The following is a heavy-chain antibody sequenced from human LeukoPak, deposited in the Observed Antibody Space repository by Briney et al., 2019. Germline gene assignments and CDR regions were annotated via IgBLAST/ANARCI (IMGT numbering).Heavy chain of an antibody. V-gene: IGHV3-23*01. CDR1: GFTFSSYA. D-gene: IGHD5-12*01. CDR3: ARQTRDELRLVVAAPSMDV. Sequence: GGSLRLSCAASGFTFSSYAMSWVRQAPGKGLKWVSLISGSGVNTFFADSVKGRSTISRDNSKNTLYLQMNSLRAEDTAVYYCARQTRDELRLVVAAPSMDVWGKGTTVTVSS. J-gene: IGHJ6*03. CDR2: ISGSGVNT.